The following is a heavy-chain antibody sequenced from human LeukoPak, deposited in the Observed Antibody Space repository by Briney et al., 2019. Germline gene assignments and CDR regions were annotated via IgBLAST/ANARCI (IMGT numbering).Heavy chain of an antibody. CDR2: ISGNNDNP. CDR3: ARDGTSTDDY. V-gene: IGHV1-18*01. D-gene: IGHD2-2*01. J-gene: IGHJ4*02. Sequence: SVKVSCKASGYTFSNFGISWVRQAPGQGLAWMGWISGNNDNPNYGQKFQGRLTVTTDSSTSTAYMELRNLRSDDTAVYYCARDGTSTDDYWGQGTLVTVSS. CDR1: GYTFSNFG.